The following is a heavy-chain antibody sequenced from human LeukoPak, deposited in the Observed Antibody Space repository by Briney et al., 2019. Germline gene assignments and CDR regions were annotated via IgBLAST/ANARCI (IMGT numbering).Heavy chain of an antibody. D-gene: IGHD6-13*01. CDR1: GYTFTSYG. CDR3: ARWFRVAAAGKLENWFDP. V-gene: IGHV1-18*01. J-gene: IGHJ5*02. Sequence: GASVRVSCKASGYTFTSYGTSWVRQAPGQGLEWMGWISAYNGNTNYAQTLQSRVTITTDTSTSTAYMELRSLRSDDTAVYYCARWFRVAAAGKLENWFDPWGQGTLVTVSS. CDR2: ISAYNGNT.